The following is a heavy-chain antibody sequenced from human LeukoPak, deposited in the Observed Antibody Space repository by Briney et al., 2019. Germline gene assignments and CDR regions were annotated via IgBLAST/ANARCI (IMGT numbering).Heavy chain of an antibody. D-gene: IGHD1-1*01. CDR2: IQPSGIT. CDR1: GGSLSIGYYY. Sequence: SEPLSLTCTVSGGSLSIGYYYWTWIPQHPGKGLEWIGYIQPSGITDYNPSPQSRVTMSLDTSQNQFSLRLTSLTAADTAIYNSATGHDAFKTGYWGQGTLVTVSS. CDR3: ATGHDAFKTGY. V-gene: IGHV4-31*03. J-gene: IGHJ4*02.